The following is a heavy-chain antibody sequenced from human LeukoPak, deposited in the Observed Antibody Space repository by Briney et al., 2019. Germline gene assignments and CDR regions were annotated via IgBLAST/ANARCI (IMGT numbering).Heavy chain of an antibody. D-gene: IGHD5-24*01. CDR2: IYYTGST. CDR3: AREDGYSQADY. V-gene: IGHV4-61*01. CDR1: GGSVNSGSYY. Sequence: SETLSLTCTVSGGSVNSGSYYWSWIRQPPGEGLEWIGYIYYTGSTYYNSSLKSRVTISLDTSKNQFSLILSSVTAADTAVYYCAREDGYSQADYWGQGTLVTVSS. J-gene: IGHJ4*02.